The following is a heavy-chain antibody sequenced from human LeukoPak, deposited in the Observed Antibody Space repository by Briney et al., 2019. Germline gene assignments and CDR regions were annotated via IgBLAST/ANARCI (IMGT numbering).Heavy chain of an antibody. CDR1: GFTFSSYA. Sequence: PGGSLRLSCAASGFTFSSYAMSWVRQAPGKGLECVSVISGTGDSTYYADSVKGRFTISRDNSKNTLYLQMNSLRAEDTAVYYCAKDRSVPLGGGSYGFVYWGQGTLVTVSS. CDR3: AKDRSVPLGGGSYGFVY. V-gene: IGHV3-23*01. D-gene: IGHD1-26*01. CDR2: ISGTGDST. J-gene: IGHJ4*02.